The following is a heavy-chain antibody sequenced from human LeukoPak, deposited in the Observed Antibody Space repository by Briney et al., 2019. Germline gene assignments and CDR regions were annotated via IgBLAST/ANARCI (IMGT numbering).Heavy chain of an antibody. CDR2: INPSGGST. CDR1: GYTFTNYY. J-gene: IGHJ6*03. V-gene: IGHV1-46*01. CDR3: ARGGLRVMVYRLYYMDV. D-gene: IGHD2-8*01. Sequence: GASVTVSCKASGYTFTNYYIHWVRQAPGQGLECMGIINPSGGSTSYAQKFQGRVTMTRDTSISTAYMELTRLRSDDTAVYYCARGGLRVMVYRLYYMDVWGKGTTVTVSS.